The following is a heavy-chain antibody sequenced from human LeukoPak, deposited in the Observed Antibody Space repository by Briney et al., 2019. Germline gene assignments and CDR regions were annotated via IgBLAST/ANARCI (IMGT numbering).Heavy chain of an antibody. J-gene: IGHJ4*02. CDR1: GGSISSYY. V-gene: IGHV4-59*01. CDR3: ARGIAVAGTFDY. D-gene: IGHD6-19*01. CDR2: IYYSGST. Sequence: PSETLSPTCTVSGGSISSYYWSWIRQPPGKGLEWIGYIYYSGSTNYNPSLKSRVTISVDTSKNQFSLKLSSVTAADTAVYYCARGIAVAGTFDYWGQGTLVTVSS.